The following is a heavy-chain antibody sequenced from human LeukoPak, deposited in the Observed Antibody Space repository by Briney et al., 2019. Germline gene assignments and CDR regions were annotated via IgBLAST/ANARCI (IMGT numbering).Heavy chain of an antibody. D-gene: IGHD1-26*01. CDR3: AGKDSGSYYGAGGYYYMGV. Sequence: KASETLSLTCTVSGGSISSYYWSWIRQPAGKGLEWIGRIYTSGSTNYNPSLKSRVTMSVDTSKNQFSLKLSSVTAADTAVYYCAGKDSGSYYGAGGYYYMGVWGKGTTVTISS. CDR2: IYTSGST. V-gene: IGHV4-4*07. J-gene: IGHJ6*03. CDR1: GGSISSYY.